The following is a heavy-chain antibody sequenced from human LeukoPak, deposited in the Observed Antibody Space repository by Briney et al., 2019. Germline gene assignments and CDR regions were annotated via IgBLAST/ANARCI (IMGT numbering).Heavy chain of an antibody. J-gene: IGHJ5*02. Sequence: SETLSLTCTVSGGSISSGGYYWSWIRQHPGKGLEWIGYIYYSGSTYYNPSLKSRVTISVDTSKNQFSLKLSSVTAADTAVYSCARRRGSSNWFDPWGRGTLVTVSS. D-gene: IGHD2-15*01. CDR2: IYYSGST. V-gene: IGHV4-31*03. CDR1: GGSISSGGYY. CDR3: ARRRGSSNWFDP.